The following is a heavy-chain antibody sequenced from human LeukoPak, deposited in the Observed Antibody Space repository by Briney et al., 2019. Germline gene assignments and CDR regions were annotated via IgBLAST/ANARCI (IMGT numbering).Heavy chain of an antibody. Sequence: PGGSLRLSCAASGFTFNTYWMSWVRQAPGKRLEWVANIKPDGSETHYVESVKGRFTISRDNAKSSLYLQMNSLRAEDTAVYFCARDGQFHIVASRWGQGTLVTVSS. CDR3: ARDGQFHIVASR. CDR2: IKPDGSET. V-gene: IGHV3-7*03. J-gene: IGHJ4*02. D-gene: IGHD5-12*01. CDR1: GFTFNTYW.